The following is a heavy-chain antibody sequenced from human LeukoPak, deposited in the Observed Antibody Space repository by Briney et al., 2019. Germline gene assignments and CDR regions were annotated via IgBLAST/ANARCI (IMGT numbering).Heavy chain of an antibody. J-gene: IGHJ4*02. CDR3: ARDKGGYDYVWGSYRSLYYFDY. CDR1: GGSISSHY. Sequence: SSETLSLTCTVSGGSISSHYWSWIRQPPGKGLEWIGYIYYSGSTNYNPSLKSRVTISVDTSKNQFSLKLSSVTAADTAVYYCARDKGGYDYVWGSYRSLYYFDYWGQGTLVTVSS. V-gene: IGHV4-59*11. CDR2: IYYSGST. D-gene: IGHD3-16*02.